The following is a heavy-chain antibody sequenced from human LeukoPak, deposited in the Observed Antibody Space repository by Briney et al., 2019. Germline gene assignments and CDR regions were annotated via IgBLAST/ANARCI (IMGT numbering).Heavy chain of an antibody. CDR2: SIPIFGTA. CDR3: ARTRRYSSSWYDQYYFDY. V-gene: IGHV1-69*13. Sequence: GASVKVSCKASGGTFSSYAISWVRQAPGQGLEWMGGSIPIFGTANYAKKFQGRVTITADESTSTAYMELSSLRSEDTAVYYCARTRRYSSSWYDQYYFDYWGQGTLVTVSS. CDR1: GGTFSSYA. J-gene: IGHJ4*02. D-gene: IGHD6-13*01.